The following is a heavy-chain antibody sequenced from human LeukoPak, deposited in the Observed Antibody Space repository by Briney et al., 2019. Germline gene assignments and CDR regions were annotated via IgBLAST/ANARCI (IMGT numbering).Heavy chain of an antibody. Sequence: ASVKVSCKASGYTFTGDYVHWVRQAPGQGLEWMGWINPNSGGTNYAQKFQGRVTMTRDTSINTAYMELSRLTSDDTAVYYCARDQDGYNNDYWGQGTLVTVSS. CDR1: GYTFTGDY. CDR2: INPNSGGT. J-gene: IGHJ4*02. D-gene: IGHD5-24*01. V-gene: IGHV1-2*02. CDR3: ARDQDGYNNDY.